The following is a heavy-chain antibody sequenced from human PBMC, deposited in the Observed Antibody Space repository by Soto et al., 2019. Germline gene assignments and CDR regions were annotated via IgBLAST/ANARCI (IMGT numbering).Heavy chain of an antibody. CDR2: IYPGDSDT. CDR3: ARHGITGTTHYYYGMDV. V-gene: IGHV5-51*01. D-gene: IGHD1-7*01. J-gene: IGHJ6*02. CDR1: GYTFTNYW. Sequence: GESLTLSCEASGYTFTNYWIGWVRQMPGKGLEWMGIIYPGDSDTRYSPSFQGQVTISADKSISTAYLQWSSLKASDTAMYYCARHGITGTTHYYYGMDVWGQGTTVTVSS.